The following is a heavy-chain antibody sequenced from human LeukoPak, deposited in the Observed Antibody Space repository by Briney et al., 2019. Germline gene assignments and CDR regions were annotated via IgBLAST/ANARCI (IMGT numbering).Heavy chain of an antibody. CDR3: ARGGGGYLTNNWFDP. J-gene: IGHJ5*02. D-gene: IGHD1-1*01. V-gene: IGHV4-34*01. Sequence: SETLSLTCAVYGGSFSGYYWSWIRQPPGKGLEWIEEINHSGSTNYNPSLKSRVTISVDTSKNQFSLKLSSVTAADTAVYYCARGGGGYLTNNWFDPWGQGTLVTVSS. CDR2: INHSGST. CDR1: GGSFSGYY.